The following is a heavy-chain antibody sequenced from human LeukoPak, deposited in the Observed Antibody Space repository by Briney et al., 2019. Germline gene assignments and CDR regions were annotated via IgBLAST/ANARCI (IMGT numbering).Heavy chain of an antibody. CDR2: IKLSSDGGT. Sequence: TGGSLRLSCVASGFTFSEAWMTWVRQAPGKGLEWVGRIKLSSDGGTDYAAPVKGRFTVSRDDSKNTLYLQMNRLKTEDTAVYFCTAAGIHWGHGTLVTVSS. CDR1: GFTFSEAW. CDR3: TAAGIH. V-gene: IGHV3-15*01. J-gene: IGHJ1*01. D-gene: IGHD3-10*01.